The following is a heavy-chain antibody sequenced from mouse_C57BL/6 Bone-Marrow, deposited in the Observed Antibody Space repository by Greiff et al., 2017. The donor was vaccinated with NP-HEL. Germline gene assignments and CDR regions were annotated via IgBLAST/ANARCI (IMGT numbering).Heavy chain of an antibody. V-gene: IGHV5-17*01. D-gene: IGHD2-1*01. J-gene: IGHJ4*01. Sequence: EVKVEESGGGLVKPGGSLKLSCAASGFTFSDYGMHWVRQAPEKGLEWVAYISSGSSTIYYADTVKGLFTLSRDNAKNTLFLQMTSLRSEDTAMYYCAKGNYGEDAMDYWGQGTSVTVSS. CDR2: ISSGSSTI. CDR1: GFTFSDYG. CDR3: AKGNYGEDAMDY.